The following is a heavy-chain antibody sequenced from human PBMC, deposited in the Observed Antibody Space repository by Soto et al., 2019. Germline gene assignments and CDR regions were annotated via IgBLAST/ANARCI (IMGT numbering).Heavy chain of an antibody. D-gene: IGHD3-10*01. J-gene: IGHJ6*02. CDR2: ISYDGSNK. CDR3: AKVRPRGYYYYGMDV. CDR1: GFTFSSYG. Sequence: GGSLRLSCAASGFTFSSYGMHWVRQAPGKGLEWVAVISYDGSNKYYADSVKGRFTISRDNSKNTLYLQMNSLRAEDTAVYYCAKVRPRGYYYYGMDVWGQGTTVTVSS. V-gene: IGHV3-30*18.